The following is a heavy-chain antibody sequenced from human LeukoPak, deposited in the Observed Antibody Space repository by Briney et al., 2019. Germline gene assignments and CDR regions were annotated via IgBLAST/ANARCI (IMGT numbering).Heavy chain of an antibody. V-gene: IGHV3-23*01. J-gene: IGHJ4*02. Sequence: HPGGSLRLSCAASGFTFSSYVMSWVRQAPGKGLEWVSAITGDSHSTYYADSVKGRFTTSRDNGNNTMYLQMNSLRAEDTAIYYCARAKYSSRWSLDYWGQGALVTVSS. CDR3: ARAKYSSRWSLDY. CDR1: GFTFSSYV. CDR2: ITGDSHST. D-gene: IGHD6-13*01.